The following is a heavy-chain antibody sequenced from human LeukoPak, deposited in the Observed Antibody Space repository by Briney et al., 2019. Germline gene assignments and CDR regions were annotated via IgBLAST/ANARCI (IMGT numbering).Heavy chain of an antibody. Sequence: GGSLRLSCAASGFTFSSYAMHWVRQAPGKGLEWVAVISYDGSNKYYADSVKGRFTISRDNSKNTLYLQMNSLRAEDTAVYYCARDSTYSGSYIGGYFDYWGQGTLVTVSS. J-gene: IGHJ4*02. V-gene: IGHV3-30*04. CDR3: ARDSTYSGSYIGGYFDY. D-gene: IGHD1-26*01. CDR1: GFTFSSYA. CDR2: ISYDGSNK.